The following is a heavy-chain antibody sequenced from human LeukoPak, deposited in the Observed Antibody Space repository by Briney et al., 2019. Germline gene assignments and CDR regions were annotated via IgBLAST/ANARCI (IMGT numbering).Heavy chain of an antibody. J-gene: IGHJ3*02. CDR2: IDGSSSRI. CDR3: ASRVAFDI. CDR1: GFTFSDYY. Sequence: GGSLRLSCAASGFTFSDYYMSWIRQAPGKGLEWVSYIDGSSSRINYADSVKGRFTISRGNAKNSLFLQMNSLTVEDTAVYYCASRVAFDIWGLGTMVTVSS. D-gene: IGHD3-3*01. V-gene: IGHV3-11*01.